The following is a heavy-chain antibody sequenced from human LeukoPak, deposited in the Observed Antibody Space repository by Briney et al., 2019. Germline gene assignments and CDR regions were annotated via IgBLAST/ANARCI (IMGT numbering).Heavy chain of an antibody. CDR3: ARGAGSTFGGVIGY. V-gene: IGHV4-30-4*01. CDR1: GGSISSGDYY. D-gene: IGHD3-16*02. CDR2: IYYSGST. Sequence: SQTLSLTCTVSGGSISSGDYYWSWIRQPPGKGLEWIGYIYYSGSTYYNPSLKSRVTISVDTSKNQFSLKLSSVTAADTAVYYCARGAGSTFGGVIGYWGQGTLVTVSS. J-gene: IGHJ4*02.